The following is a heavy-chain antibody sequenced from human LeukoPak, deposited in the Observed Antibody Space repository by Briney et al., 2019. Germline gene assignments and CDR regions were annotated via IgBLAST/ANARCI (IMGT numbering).Heavy chain of an antibody. CDR2: MSPNSGNT. CDR1: GYTFTSYD. V-gene: IGHV1-8*01. Sequence: GASVKVSCKASGYTFTSYDINWVRQATGQGLEWMGWMSPNSGNTGYAQKFQGKVTMTKNTSISTAYMEMSSLRSEDTAEYYCARSNDWFDPWGQGTLVTVSS. J-gene: IGHJ5*02. CDR3: ARSNDWFDP.